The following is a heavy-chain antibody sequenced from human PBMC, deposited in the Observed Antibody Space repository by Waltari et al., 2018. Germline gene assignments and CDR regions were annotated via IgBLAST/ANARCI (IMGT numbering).Heavy chain of an antibody. CDR3: ARDHMITFGGVIVTDAFDI. Sequence: QVQLQESGPGLVKPSETLSLTCTVSGGSISSYYGRWIRQPAGKGLEWIGRIYTSGSTNYNPSLKSRVTISVDKSKNQFSLKLSSVTAADTAVYYCARDHMITFGGVIVTDAFDIWGQGTMVTVSS. CDR2: IYTSGST. V-gene: IGHV4-4*07. CDR1: GGSISSYY. J-gene: IGHJ3*02. D-gene: IGHD3-16*02.